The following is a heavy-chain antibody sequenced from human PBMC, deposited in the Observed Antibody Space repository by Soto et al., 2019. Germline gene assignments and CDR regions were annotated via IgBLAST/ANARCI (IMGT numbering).Heavy chain of an antibody. CDR2: INFNTGGT. Sequence: QVQLIQSGAEVRKPGASVKVSCEAAGHTFTGYYLHWVRQTPGQGLEWLGWINFNTGGTNSAQKFQGRVIMTRDTSISTAYMELNSLTSDDTAMYYCTADGSGTLFRGMDVWGQGTTVIVSS. CDR3: TADGSGTLFRGMDV. V-gene: IGHV1-2*02. CDR1: GHTFTGYY. D-gene: IGHD3-10*01. J-gene: IGHJ6*02.